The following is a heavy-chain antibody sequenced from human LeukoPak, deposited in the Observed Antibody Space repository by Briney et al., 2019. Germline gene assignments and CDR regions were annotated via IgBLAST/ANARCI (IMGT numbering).Heavy chain of an antibody. V-gene: IGHV3-48*04. Sequence: GGSPRLSCAASGFTFSSYSMNWIRQAPGKGLEWTSYITDDSKTMYYADSVKGRFTISRDNAKNALYLQMNSLRGEDTAVYYCVARGGWARFDYWGQGTLVTVSS. J-gene: IGHJ4*02. CDR2: ITDDSKTM. D-gene: IGHD6-19*01. CDR3: VARGGWARFDY. CDR1: GFTFSSYS.